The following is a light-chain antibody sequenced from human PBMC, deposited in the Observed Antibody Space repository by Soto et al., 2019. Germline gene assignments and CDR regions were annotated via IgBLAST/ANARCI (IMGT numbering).Light chain of an antibody. Sequence: AIQMTQSPSSLSASVGDRVTITCRASQGIRNDLGWYQQKPGKAPKLLIYAASSLQSGVPSRFSGSGSGTDFTINIRSMQTEDFATYYCIQDYNYPSTLGQGTNVDIK. CDR1: QGIRND. CDR3: IQDYNYPST. CDR2: AAS. J-gene: IGKJ1*01. V-gene: IGKV1-6*01.